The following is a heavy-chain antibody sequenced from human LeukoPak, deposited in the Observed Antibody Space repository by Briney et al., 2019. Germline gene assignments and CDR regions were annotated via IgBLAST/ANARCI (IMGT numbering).Heavy chain of an antibody. J-gene: IGHJ2*01. CDR2: IHYSGST. CDR3: ARGDVLRYFDWLLDNYWYFDL. CDR1: GGSISSYY. V-gene: IGHV4-59*12. D-gene: IGHD3-9*01. Sequence: PSETLSLTCTVSGGSISSYYWSWIRQPPGKGLEWIGCIHYSGSTNYNPSLKSRVTISVDTSKNQFSLKLSSVTAADTAVYYCARGDVLRYFDWLLDNYWYFDLWGRGTLVTVSS.